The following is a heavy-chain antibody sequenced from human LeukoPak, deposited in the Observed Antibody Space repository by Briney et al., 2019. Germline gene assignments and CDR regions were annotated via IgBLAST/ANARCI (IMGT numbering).Heavy chain of an antibody. Sequence: PGGSLRLSCAASGFTFSSYGMHWVRQAPGKGLEWVAVISYDGSNKYYADSVKGRFTISRDNSKNTLYLQMNSLRAEDTAVYYCAREVVATIPNYKTYYYYGMDVWGQGTTVTVSS. CDR1: GFTFSSYG. V-gene: IGHV3-30*19. CDR2: ISYDGSNK. CDR3: AREVVATIPNYKTYYYYGMDV. D-gene: IGHD5-12*01. J-gene: IGHJ6*02.